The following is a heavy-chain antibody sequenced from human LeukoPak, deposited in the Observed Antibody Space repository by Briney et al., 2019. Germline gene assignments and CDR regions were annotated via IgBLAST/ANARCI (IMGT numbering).Heavy chain of an antibody. Sequence: SETLSLTCADSGGSISSGGYSWSWIRQPPGKGLEWIGYIYHSGSTYYNPSLKSRVTISVDRSKNQFSLKLSSVTAADTAVYYCAIQKGYCSSTSCYLDAFDIWGQGTMVTVSS. J-gene: IGHJ3*02. CDR1: GGSISSGGYS. V-gene: IGHV4-30-2*01. D-gene: IGHD2-2*01. CDR2: IYHSGST. CDR3: AIQKGYCSSTSCYLDAFDI.